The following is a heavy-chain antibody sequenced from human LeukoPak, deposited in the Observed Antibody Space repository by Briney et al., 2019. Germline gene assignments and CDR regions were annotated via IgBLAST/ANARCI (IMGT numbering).Heavy chain of an antibody. CDR3: AKDGGEYYDILTGYYPRLYYMDV. V-gene: IGHV3-23*01. CDR2: ISGSGGST. D-gene: IGHD3-9*01. CDR1: GFTFSTYG. J-gene: IGHJ6*03. Sequence: GGTLRLSCVASGFTFSTYGMSWVRQAPGKGLEWVSAISGSGGSTYYADSVKGRFTISRDNSKNTLYLQMNSLRAEDTAVYYCAKDGGEYYDILTGYYPRLYYMDVWGKGTTVT.